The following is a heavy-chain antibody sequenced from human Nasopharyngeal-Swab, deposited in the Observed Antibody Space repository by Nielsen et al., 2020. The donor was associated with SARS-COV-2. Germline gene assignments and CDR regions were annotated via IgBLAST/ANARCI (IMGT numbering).Heavy chain of an antibody. CDR1: GGSFSGYY. CDR3: ARGAVAGSVVFDY. CDR2: INHSGST. D-gene: IGHD6-19*01. Sequence: SETLSLTCAVYGGSFSGYYWSWIRQPPGKGLEWIGEINHSGSTNYNPSFKSRVTISVDTSKNQFSLKLSSVTAADTAVYYCARGAVAGSVVFDYWGQGTLVTVSS. V-gene: IGHV4-34*01. J-gene: IGHJ4*02.